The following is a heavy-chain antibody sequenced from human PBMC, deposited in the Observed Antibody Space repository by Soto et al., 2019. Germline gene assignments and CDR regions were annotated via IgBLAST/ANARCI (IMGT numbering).Heavy chain of an antibody. J-gene: IGHJ4*02. Sequence: AGSLRLSCAASGFTFSSYAMHWVRQAPGKGLEWVAVISYDGSNKYYADSVKGRFTISRDNSKNTLYLQMNSLRAEDTAVYYCARGSPNYDFWSGSWFDYWGQGTLVTVSS. V-gene: IGHV3-30-3*01. CDR1: GFTFSSYA. CDR2: ISYDGSNK. D-gene: IGHD3-3*01. CDR3: ARGSPNYDFWSGSWFDY.